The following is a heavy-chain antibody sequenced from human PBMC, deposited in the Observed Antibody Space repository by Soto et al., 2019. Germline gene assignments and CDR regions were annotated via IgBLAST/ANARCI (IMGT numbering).Heavy chain of an antibody. V-gene: IGHV3-23*01. Sequence: EVQLLESGGGLVQPGGSLRLSCAASGITISNYPMSWVLQAPGKGLDWVSGISGSGDRTYYGDSAKGRFTISKDITKNSLSLQLDSLGVDDTAVYFCVKDDGGYPSTAPHWGQGTLVTVSS. D-gene: IGHD3-22*01. CDR3: VKDDGGYPSTAPH. CDR1: GITISNYP. CDR2: ISGSGDRT. J-gene: IGHJ4*02.